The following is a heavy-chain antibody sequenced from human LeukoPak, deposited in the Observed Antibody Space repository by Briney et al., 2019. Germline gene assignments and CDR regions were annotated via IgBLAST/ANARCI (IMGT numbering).Heavy chain of an antibody. D-gene: IGHD6-19*01. J-gene: IGHJ4*02. V-gene: IGHV4-61*01. Sequence: SETLSLTCTVSGGSVSSGSYYWSWIRQPPGKGLEWIGYIYYSGSTNYNPSLKSRVTISVDKSKNQFSLKLSSVTAADTAVYYCARDVRYSSGWFFDYWGQGTLVTVSS. CDR1: GGSVSSGSYY. CDR3: ARDVRYSSGWFFDY. CDR2: IYYSGST.